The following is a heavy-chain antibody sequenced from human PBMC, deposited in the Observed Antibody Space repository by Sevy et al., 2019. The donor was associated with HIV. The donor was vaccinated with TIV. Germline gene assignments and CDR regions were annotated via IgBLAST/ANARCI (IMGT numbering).Heavy chain of an antibody. V-gene: IGHV4-34*01. CDR1: GGSFSGYY. D-gene: IGHD3-22*01. Sequence: SETLSLTCAVYGGSFSGYYWSWIRQPPGKGLEWIGEINHSGSTNYNPSLKSRVTISVDMSKNQFSLKLSSVTAADTAVYYCARAQYDSSGYYAYYFDYWGQGTLVTVSS. J-gene: IGHJ4*02. CDR3: ARAQYDSSGYYAYYFDY. CDR2: INHSGST.